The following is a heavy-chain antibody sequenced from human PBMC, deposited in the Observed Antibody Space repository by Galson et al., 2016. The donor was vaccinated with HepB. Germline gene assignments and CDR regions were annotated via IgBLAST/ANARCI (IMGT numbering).Heavy chain of an antibody. CDR1: GYTFTSYG. CDR3: AKGERSFSHDSGSETFSSYHYGLDV. V-gene: IGHV1-18*01. D-gene: IGHD3-10*01. Sequence: SVKVSCKASGYTFTSYGVSWVRQAPGQGLEWMGWIRTYSGHTEYAQDFQGRVSMTTDTSKNTAYMQLSSLRSDDPAVYYCAKGERSFSHDSGSETFSSYHYGLDVWGQGTPVTVSS. J-gene: IGHJ6*02. CDR2: IRTYSGHT.